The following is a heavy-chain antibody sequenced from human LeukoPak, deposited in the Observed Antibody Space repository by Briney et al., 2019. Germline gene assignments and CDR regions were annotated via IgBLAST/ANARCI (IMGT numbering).Heavy chain of an antibody. CDR2: IYYSGST. V-gene: IGHV4-39*07. CDR3: AIDRSYEGLNWFDP. J-gene: IGHJ5*02. Sequence: SETLSLTYTVSGGSISSSSYYWGWIRQPPGKGLEWIGSIYYSGSTNYNPSLKSRVTISVDTSKNQFSLKLSSVTAADTAVYYCAIDRSYEGLNWFDPWGQGTLVTVSS. CDR1: GGSISSSSYY. D-gene: IGHD5-18*01.